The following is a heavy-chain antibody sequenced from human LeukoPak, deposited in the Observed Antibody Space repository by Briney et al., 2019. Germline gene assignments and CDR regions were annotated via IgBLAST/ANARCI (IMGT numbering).Heavy chain of an antibody. V-gene: IGHV3-30*03. CDR3: ARAYGESDAFDI. CDR2: ISYDGSNK. D-gene: IGHD3-10*01. CDR1: GSTFSSYS. Sequence: GGSLRLSCAASGSTFSSYSMNWVRQPPGKGLEWVAVISYDGSNKYYADSVKGRFTISRDSSKNSLYLQMNSLRAEDTAVYYCARAYGESDAFDIWGQGTMVTVSS. J-gene: IGHJ3*02.